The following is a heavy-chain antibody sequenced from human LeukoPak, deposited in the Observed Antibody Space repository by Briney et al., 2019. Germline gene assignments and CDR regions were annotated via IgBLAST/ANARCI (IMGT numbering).Heavy chain of an antibody. CDR3: ARGGYYDFWSGHDAFDI. CDR2: IIPILGIA. CDR1: GGTFSSYT. J-gene: IGHJ3*02. D-gene: IGHD3-3*01. V-gene: IGHV1-69*02. Sequence: SVKVSCKAPGGTFSSYTISWVRQAPGQGLEWMGRIIPILGIANYAQKFQGRVTITADKSTSTAYMELSSLRSEDTAVYYCARGGYYDFWSGHDAFDIWGQGTMVTVSS.